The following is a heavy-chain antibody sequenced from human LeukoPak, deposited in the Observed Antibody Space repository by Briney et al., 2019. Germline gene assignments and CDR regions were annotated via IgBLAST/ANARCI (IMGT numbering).Heavy chain of an antibody. V-gene: IGHV3-7*01. D-gene: IGHD4-17*01. CDR2: IKQDGSEK. CDR1: VFTFSSYW. CDR3: ARDQDDYGDYGKK. Sequence: PGGSLRLACAASVFTFSSYWMGWVRQASAKGLEWVANIKQDGSEKYYVDSVKGRFTISRDNAKNSLYLQMNSLRAEDTAVYYCARDQDDYGDYGKKWGQGTLVTVSS. J-gene: IGHJ4*02.